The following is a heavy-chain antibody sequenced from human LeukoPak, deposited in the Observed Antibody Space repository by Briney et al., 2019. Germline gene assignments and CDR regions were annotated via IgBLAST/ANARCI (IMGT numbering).Heavy chain of an antibody. CDR2: IYYSGST. CDR1: GGSISSGDYY. Sequence: KPSETLSLTCTVSGGSISSGDYYWSWIRQPPGKGLEWIGYIYYSGSTYYNPSLKSRVTISVDTSKNQFSLKLSSVTAADTAVYYCARGLNELYFDYWGQGTLVTVSS. V-gene: IGHV4-30-4*08. D-gene: IGHD1-1*01. J-gene: IGHJ4*02. CDR3: ARGLNELYFDY.